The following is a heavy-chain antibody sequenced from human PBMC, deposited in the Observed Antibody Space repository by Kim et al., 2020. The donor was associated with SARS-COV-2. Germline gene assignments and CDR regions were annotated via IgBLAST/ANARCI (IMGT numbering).Heavy chain of an antibody. CDR1: GYSFTNYD. Sequence: ASVKVSCKTSGYSFTNYDIHWVRQASGQGLEWMSWMDPKSGDTGFARKFQGRVTMTRDTSINTFYMELNSLTSEDTAVYYCARSHYGDYSWVTDYWGQGTLVTVSS. V-gene: IGHV1-8*01. CDR2: MDPKSGDT. D-gene: IGHD4-17*01. CDR3: ARSHYGDYSWVTDY. J-gene: IGHJ4*02.